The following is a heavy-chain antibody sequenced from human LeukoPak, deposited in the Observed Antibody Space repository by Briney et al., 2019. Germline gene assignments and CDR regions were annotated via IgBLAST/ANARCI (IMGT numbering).Heavy chain of an antibody. J-gene: IGHJ6*03. Sequence: ASVKVSCKASGYTFTGYYMHWVRQAPGQGLEWMGWINPNSGGTNYAQKFQGRVTMTRDTSISTAYMELSRLRSDDTAVYYCARIGYCSSTSCRPGEDYYYMDVWGKGTTVTVSS. V-gene: IGHV1-2*02. CDR1: GYTFTGYY. D-gene: IGHD2-2*03. CDR2: INPNSGGT. CDR3: ARIGYCSSTSCRPGEDYYYMDV.